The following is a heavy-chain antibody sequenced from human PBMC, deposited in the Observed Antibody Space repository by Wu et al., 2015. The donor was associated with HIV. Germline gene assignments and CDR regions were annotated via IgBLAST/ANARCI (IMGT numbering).Heavy chain of an antibody. Sequence: QVQLVQSGTEVKKPGSSVKVSCKASGGTFSSYAINWVRQAPGQGLEWMGGIIPIFGTANYAQKFQDRVTITADESASPVYMELSSLRSEDTAVYYCASGPYYYYYIDVWGKGTTVTVSS. CDR3: ASGPYYYYYIDV. V-gene: IGHV1-69*13. CDR2: IIPIFGTA. CDR1: GGTFSSYA. J-gene: IGHJ6*03.